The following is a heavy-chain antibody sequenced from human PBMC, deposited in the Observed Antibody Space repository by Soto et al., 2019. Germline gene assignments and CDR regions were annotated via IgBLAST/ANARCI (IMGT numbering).Heavy chain of an antibody. J-gene: IGHJ6*02. CDR2: IIPIFGTA. D-gene: IGHD4-17*01. CDR1: GGTFSSYA. Sequence: QVQLVQSGAEVKKPGSSVKVSCKASGGTFSSYAISWVRQAPGQGLEWMGGIIPIFGTANYAQKFQGRVTITADESTSTAYMELSSLRSEDTAVYYCARLGFPNGDYEEVYYYGMDVWGQGTTVTVSS. V-gene: IGHV1-69*12. CDR3: ARLGFPNGDYEEVYYYGMDV.